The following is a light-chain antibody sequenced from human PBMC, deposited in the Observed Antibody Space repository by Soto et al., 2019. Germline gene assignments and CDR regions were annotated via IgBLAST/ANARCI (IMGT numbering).Light chain of an antibody. V-gene: IGKV1-39*01. CDR3: QQSYSTPST. Sequence: DIQMTQSPSSLSASVGDRVTITCRASRSINTYVNWYRQRPGKAPELLIYAASSLQSGVPSRFSGSGSGTDFTLTISSLQPEDFATYYCQQSYSTPSTFGQGTKLEIK. CDR2: AAS. CDR1: RSINTY. J-gene: IGKJ2*01.